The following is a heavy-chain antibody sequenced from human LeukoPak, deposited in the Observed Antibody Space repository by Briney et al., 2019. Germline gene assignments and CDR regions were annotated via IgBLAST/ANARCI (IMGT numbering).Heavy chain of an antibody. V-gene: IGHV3-23*01. CDR1: GFTFSSYA. D-gene: IGHD2-2*02. CDR3: AKGSRYCSSTSCYISDY. CDR2: ISGSGGST. J-gene: IGHJ4*02. Sequence: GGSLRLSCAASGFTFSSYAMSWVRQAPGKGLEWVSAISGSGGSTYYADSVKSRFTISRDNSKNTLYLQMNSLRAEDTAVYYCAKGSRYCSSTSCYISDYWGQGTLVTVSS.